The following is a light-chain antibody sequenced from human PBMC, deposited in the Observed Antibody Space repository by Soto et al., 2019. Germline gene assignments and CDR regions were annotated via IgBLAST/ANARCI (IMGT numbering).Light chain of an antibody. Sequence: EIVLTQSPGTLSFSPGERATLSCRASQSVSSSYLAWYQQKPGQAPRLLIYGASGRATGIPDRFSGSGSGTDFTLTISRLEPEDFAVYYCQQYGSSRGFTFGPGTKVDIK. CDR1: QSVSSSY. CDR3: QQYGSSRGFT. V-gene: IGKV3-20*01. CDR2: GAS. J-gene: IGKJ3*01.